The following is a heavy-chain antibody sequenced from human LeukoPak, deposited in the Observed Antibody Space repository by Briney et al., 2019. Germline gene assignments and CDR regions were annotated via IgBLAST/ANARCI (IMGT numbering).Heavy chain of an antibody. J-gene: IGHJ4*02. D-gene: IGHD3-3*02. V-gene: IGHV3-64*01. CDR1: GLIFSAYG. Sequence: GRSLRLSCVASGLIFSAYGMQCVRQSPGKGIEYVSSINTNVGSTYYANSVKGRFTISRDNSRSTLYLQMGSLRTEDMAVYNCAREGNYGESVYWGQGTLGTVSS. CDR2: INTNVGST. CDR3: AREGNYGESVY.